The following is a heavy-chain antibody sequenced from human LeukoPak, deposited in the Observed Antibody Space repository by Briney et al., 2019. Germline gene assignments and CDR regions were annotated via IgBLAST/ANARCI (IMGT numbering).Heavy chain of an antibody. J-gene: IGHJ3*02. CDR2: FFHIETT. CDR3: ARSLWHITRGTYAFDI. V-gene: IGHV4-39*07. CDR1: GGSISKSSYS. D-gene: IGHD3-10*01. Sequence: PSEILSLTCVVSGGSISKSSYSWGWIRQPPGKGLQWIGSFFHIETTYSNPSLRSRVTMSIDTSKNQFSLKLSSVTATDTAVYYCARSLWHITRGTYAFDIWGQGTMVTVSS.